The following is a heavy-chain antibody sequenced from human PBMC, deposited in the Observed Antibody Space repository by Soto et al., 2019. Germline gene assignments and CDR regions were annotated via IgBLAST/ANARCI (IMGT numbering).Heavy chain of an antibody. D-gene: IGHD2-2*01. V-gene: IGHV1-18*01. J-gene: IGHJ4*02. Sequence: QVQLVQSGAEVKKPGASVKVSCKASGYTFTSYGISWVRQAPGQGLAWMGWISAYNGKTTYAQKLQARVTMTTDTSTSTVYMELRSLRSDDTAVYYCARDPVEVASDIVLVPAAREYYFYYWGQGTLVTVSS. CDR1: GYTFTSYG. CDR3: ARDPVEVASDIVLVPAAREYYFYY. CDR2: ISAYNGKT.